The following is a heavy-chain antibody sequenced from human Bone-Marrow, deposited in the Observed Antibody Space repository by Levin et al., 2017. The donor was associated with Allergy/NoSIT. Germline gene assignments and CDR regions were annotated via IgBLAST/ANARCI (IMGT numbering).Heavy chain of an antibody. CDR2: INWNGGST. Sequence: AGGSLRLSCAASGFTFDDYGMSWVRQAPGKGLEWVSGINWNGGSTGYADSVKGRFTISRDNAKNSLYLQMNSLRAEDTALYHCARTSGSEGSGWANPETDWGQGTLVTVSS. D-gene: IGHD6-19*01. CDR3: ARTSGSEGSGWANPETD. V-gene: IGHV3-20*01. J-gene: IGHJ4*02. CDR1: GFTFDDYG.